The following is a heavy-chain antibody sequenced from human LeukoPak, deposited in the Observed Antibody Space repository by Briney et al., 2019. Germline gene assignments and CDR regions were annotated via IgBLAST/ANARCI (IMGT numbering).Heavy chain of an antibody. CDR2: IIPILGIA. Sequence: GASVKVSCKASGGTFSSYAISWVRQAPGQELEWMGRIIPILGIANYAQKFQGRVTITADKSTSTAYMELSSLRSEDTAVYYCARAPASTHTGDYDLDYWGQGTLVTVSS. J-gene: IGHJ4*02. CDR3: ARAPASTHTGDYDLDY. D-gene: IGHD4-17*01. V-gene: IGHV1-69*04. CDR1: GGTFSSYA.